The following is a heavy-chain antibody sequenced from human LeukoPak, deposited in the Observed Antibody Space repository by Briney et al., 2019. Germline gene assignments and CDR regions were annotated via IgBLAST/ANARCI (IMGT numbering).Heavy chain of an antibody. CDR3: AKGYSSSWRANIDY. V-gene: IGHV3-23*01. D-gene: IGHD6-13*01. Sequence: AGGSLRLSCAASGFTYSSYAMSWVRQAPGKGLEWVSSISGSGDSTYYADSVKGRFTISRDNSKNTLYLQMNSLRAEDTAVYYCAKGYSSSWRANIDYWGQGTLVTVSS. J-gene: IGHJ4*02. CDR1: GFTYSSYA. CDR2: ISGSGDST.